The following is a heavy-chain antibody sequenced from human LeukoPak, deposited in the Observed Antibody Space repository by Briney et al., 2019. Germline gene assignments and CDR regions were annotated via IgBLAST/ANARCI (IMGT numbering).Heavy chain of an antibody. D-gene: IGHD3-3*01. CDR2: IGGRDDRT. Sequence: GGSLRLSCAASGFTFTGHTMTWLHQAPGKGLEWVSIIGGRDDRTYYADSVKGRFTISRDNSKNTLYLQMNSLRGEDTAVYYCAKDPNPFYDFWSGYRWGQGTLVTVSS. CDR3: AKDPNPFYDFWSGYR. V-gene: IGHV3-23*01. CDR1: GFTFTGHT. J-gene: IGHJ4*02.